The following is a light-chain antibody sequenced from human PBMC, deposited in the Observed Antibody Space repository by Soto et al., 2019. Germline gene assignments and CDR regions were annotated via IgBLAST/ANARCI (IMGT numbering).Light chain of an antibody. J-gene: IGKJ4*01. CDR3: QQHFSNPLT. CDR1: QSVLYSSNNKNY. Sequence: DIVMTQSPDSLAVSLGERATINCKSSQSVLYSSNNKNYLAWYRQKSGQPPKRLIYWASTRESGVPDQLSGSGSGTDFTLTISSLQAEDVAVYYCQQHFSNPLTFGGGTKVEIK. V-gene: IGKV4-1*01. CDR2: WAS.